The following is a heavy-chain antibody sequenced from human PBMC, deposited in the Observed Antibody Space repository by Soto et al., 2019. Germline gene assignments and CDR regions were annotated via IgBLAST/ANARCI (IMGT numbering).Heavy chain of an antibody. Sequence: QVQLVQSGAEVKEPGASVKVSCKASGYIFTTYGFSWVRLAPGQGPEWMGWISTWNVGERDAQKFRGRVTMTTDTSTSTAYMELRSLRSDDTAVYYCARLNSDYAVDYWGQGTLVIVSS. V-gene: IGHV1-18*01. D-gene: IGHD5-12*01. CDR1: GYIFTTYG. CDR3: ARLNSDYAVDY. J-gene: IGHJ4*02. CDR2: ISTWNVGE.